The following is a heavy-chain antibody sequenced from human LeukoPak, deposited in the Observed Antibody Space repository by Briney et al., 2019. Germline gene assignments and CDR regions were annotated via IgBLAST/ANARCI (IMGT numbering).Heavy chain of an antibody. CDR2: ISSSSSYI. J-gene: IGHJ4*02. V-gene: IGHV3-21*01. CDR1: GFTFSSYA. Sequence: GGSLRLSCAASGFTFSSYAMSWVRQAPGKGLEWVSSISSSSSYIYYADSVKSRFTISRDNAKNSLYLQMNSLRAEDTAVYYCARGYRGFDYWGQGTLVTVSS. CDR3: ARGYRGFDY. D-gene: IGHD3-16*02.